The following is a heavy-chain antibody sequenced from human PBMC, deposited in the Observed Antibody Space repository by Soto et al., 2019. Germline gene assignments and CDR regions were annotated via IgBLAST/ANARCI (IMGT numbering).Heavy chain of an antibody. CDR2: INHSGST. CDR3: AGGLLGLGKPAAGKIVFPMDV. CDR1: GGSFSGYY. Sequence: SETLSLTCAVYGGSFSGYYWSWIRQPPGKGLEWIGEINHSGSTNYNPSLKSRVTISVDTSKNQFSLKLSSVTAADTAVYYCAGGLLGLGKPAAGKIVFPMDVGGKGTRATVP. V-gene: IGHV4-34*01. J-gene: IGHJ6*04. D-gene: IGHD3-16*01.